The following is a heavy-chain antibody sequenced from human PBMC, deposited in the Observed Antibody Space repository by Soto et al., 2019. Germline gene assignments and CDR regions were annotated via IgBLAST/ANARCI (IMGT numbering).Heavy chain of an antibody. J-gene: IGHJ4*02. D-gene: IGHD2-15*01. CDR3: ARRQWSYFDS. Sequence: LRLSCAASGFTFSTYGMHWVRQAPGKGLEWVAVTSNDGVNKYYANSVKGRFTISRDKNTLYLQMNSLRAEDTAVYYCARRQWSYFDSWGQGTLVTVSS. CDR2: TSNDGVNK. V-gene: IGHV3-30*03. CDR1: GFTFSTYG.